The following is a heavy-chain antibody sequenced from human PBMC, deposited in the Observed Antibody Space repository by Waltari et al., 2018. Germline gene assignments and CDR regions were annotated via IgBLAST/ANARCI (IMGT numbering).Heavy chain of an antibody. V-gene: IGHV4-34*01. CDR2: IKHSVST. D-gene: IGHD4-17*01. J-gene: IGHJ5*02. Sequence: QVQLQQWGAGLLKPSETLSLTYAVYGGSFSGYYWSWIRQPPGKGLEWIGKIKHSVSTNSNPTLKGRVTISVETGKNQFTLKLSSVTAADTAVYYCARPGGFDPWGQGTLVTVSS. CDR1: GGSFSGYY. CDR3: ARPGGFDP.